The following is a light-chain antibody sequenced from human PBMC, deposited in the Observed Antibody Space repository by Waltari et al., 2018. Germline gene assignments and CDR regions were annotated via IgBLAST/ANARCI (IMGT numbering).Light chain of an antibody. V-gene: IGKV2-30*01. Sequence: DVVLTQSPLSLPVTLGQSASIPCRSSQSLDYIDENIFLNWFQQRPGQSPRRLIYKVSHRDSGVPGRFSGSGSGTEFTLTINRVEADDVAIYYCMQGTHWPPVTFGPGTKVVI. CDR1: QSLDYIDENIF. CDR2: KVS. CDR3: MQGTHWPPVT. J-gene: IGKJ3*01.